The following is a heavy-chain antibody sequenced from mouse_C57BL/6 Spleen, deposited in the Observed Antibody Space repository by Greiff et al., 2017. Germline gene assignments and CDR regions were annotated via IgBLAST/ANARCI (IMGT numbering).Heavy chain of an antibody. CDR1: GYTFTSYG. Sequence: VKLMESGAELARPGASVKLSCKASGYTFTSYGISWVKQRTGQGLEWIGEIYPRSGNTYYNEKFKGKATLTTDKSSSTAYMELRSLTSEDSAVYFCARYYYYGSSPYFDYWGQGTTLTVSS. CDR3: ARYYYYGSSPYFDY. CDR2: IYPRSGNT. V-gene: IGHV1-81*01. D-gene: IGHD1-1*01. J-gene: IGHJ2*01.